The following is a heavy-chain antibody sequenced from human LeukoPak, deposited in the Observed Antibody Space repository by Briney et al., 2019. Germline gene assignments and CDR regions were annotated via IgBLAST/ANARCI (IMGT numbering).Heavy chain of an antibody. V-gene: IGHV4-39*07. CDR2: IYYSGST. D-gene: IGHD3-22*01. CDR3: ARWGDYDSSGYYTNRVVNYYMDV. J-gene: IGHJ6*03. CDR1: GGSISSSSYY. Sequence: PSETLSLTCTVSGGSISSSSYYWGRIRQPPGKGLEWIGSIYYSGSTYYNPSLKSRVTISVDTSKNQFSLKLSSVTAADTAVYYCARWGDYDSSGYYTNRVVNYYMDVWGKGTTVTVSS.